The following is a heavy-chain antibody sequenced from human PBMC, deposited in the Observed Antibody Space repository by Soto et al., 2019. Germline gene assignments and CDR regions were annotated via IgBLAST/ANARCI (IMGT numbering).Heavy chain of an antibody. J-gene: IGHJ4*02. Sequence: QVQLVESGGGVVQPGRSLRLSCAASGFIFRNYGMHWVRQAPGKGLEWVAVISYDGSNKDYADSVKGRFTISRDNSKNTVYLQMNSLRAEDTAVYYCAQGPAAGGYWGQGTLVTVSS. V-gene: IGHV3-30*18. D-gene: IGHD3-10*01. CDR1: GFIFRNYG. CDR3: AQGPAAGGY. CDR2: ISYDGSNK.